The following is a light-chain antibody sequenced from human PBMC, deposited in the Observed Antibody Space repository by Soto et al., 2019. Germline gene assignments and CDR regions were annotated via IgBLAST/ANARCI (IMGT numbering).Light chain of an antibody. J-gene: IGKJ1*01. CDR3: QKLVSSPWT. CDR2: SAS. Sequence: DFQMTQSPSYLSASIGDRVTVSCRASQDISDHVAWYQQKPGKPPKLLIYSASTLYSGVPSRFSGSGSGTNFTLTIGSVQTEDFATYYCQKLVSSPWTFGQATKVDI. CDR1: QDISDH. V-gene: IGKV1-27*01.